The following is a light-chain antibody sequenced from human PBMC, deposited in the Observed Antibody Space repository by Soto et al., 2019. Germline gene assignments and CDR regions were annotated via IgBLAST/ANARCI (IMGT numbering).Light chain of an antibody. V-gene: IGKV1-9*01. CDR2: AAS. CDR1: LGISSY. J-gene: IGKJ4*01. Sequence: IQLTQSPSSLSASVGDRVTITCRASLGISSYLAWYQQKPGKAPKLLIYAASTLQSGVPSRFSGSGSGTDFTLTIISLQPEDFATYSCQQLNTYPVTFGGGTKVEIK. CDR3: QQLNTYPVT.